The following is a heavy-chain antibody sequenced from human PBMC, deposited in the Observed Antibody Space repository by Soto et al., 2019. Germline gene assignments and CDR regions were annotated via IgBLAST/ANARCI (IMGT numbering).Heavy chain of an antibody. CDR2: IYYSGNT. CDR3: ARLSGSGQSWFDP. Sequence: QVQLQESGPELVKPSQTLSLTCIVSGGSISSNDFYWSWIRQHPGKGLEWIGYIYYSGNTYYNPSLKSRVTILVDTSKNQFSLKVSSVTAADTAVYYCARLSGSGQSWFDPWGQGTLVTVSS. V-gene: IGHV4-31*03. D-gene: IGHD6-13*01. CDR1: GGSISSNDFY. J-gene: IGHJ5*02.